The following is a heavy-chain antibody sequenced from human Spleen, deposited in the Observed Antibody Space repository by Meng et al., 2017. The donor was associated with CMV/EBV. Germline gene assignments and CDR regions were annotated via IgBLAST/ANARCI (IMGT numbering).Heavy chain of an antibody. CDR1: GFTFSSYS. CDR2: ISSSSYI. V-gene: IGHV3-21*01. Sequence: GESLKISCAASGFTFSSYSMNWVRQAPGKGLEWVSSISSSSYIYYADSVKGRFTISRDNAKNSLYLQMNSLRAEDTAVYYCAREHCSSASCYFTDWFDPWGQGTLVTVSS. J-gene: IGHJ5*02. CDR3: AREHCSSASCYFTDWFDP. D-gene: IGHD2-2*01.